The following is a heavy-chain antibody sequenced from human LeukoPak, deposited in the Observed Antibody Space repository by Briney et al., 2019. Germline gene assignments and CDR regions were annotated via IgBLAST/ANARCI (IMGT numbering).Heavy chain of an antibody. D-gene: IGHD1-26*01. J-gene: IGHJ3*02. CDR3: ASLRPMGGSFPDSFDI. Sequence: SETLSLTCTVSGGSISNYYWSWLRRPTGKGREWVGRIYSSGSTNYNSSLKSRLTMSVDTSKNQFSLKLSSVTAADTAVYYCASLRPMGGSFPDSFDIWGQGTMVTVSS. V-gene: IGHV4-4*07. CDR1: GGSISNYY. CDR2: IYSSGST.